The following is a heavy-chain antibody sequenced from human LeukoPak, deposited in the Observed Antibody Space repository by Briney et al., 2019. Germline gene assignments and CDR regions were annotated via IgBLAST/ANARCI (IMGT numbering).Heavy chain of an antibody. D-gene: IGHD3-22*01. V-gene: IGHV1-69*13. CDR1: GGTFSIYA. J-gene: IGHJ4*02. CDR3: ARGLYYYDSRGYAKYFDY. Sequence: ASVKVSCKASGGTFSIYAISWVPQAPGQGLEWMGRIIPIFGTANYVQKIQGRVTITADESTRTAYIELSSLRTEDPAVYYCARGLYYYDSRGYAKYFDYWGQGTLVSVSS. CDR2: IIPIFGTA.